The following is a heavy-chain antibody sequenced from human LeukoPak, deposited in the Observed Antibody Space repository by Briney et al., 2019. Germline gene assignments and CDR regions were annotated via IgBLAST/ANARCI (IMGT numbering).Heavy chain of an antibody. CDR1: GFTFSAYA. V-gene: IGHV3-64*04. D-gene: IGHD6-13*01. CDR2: ISSNGGSS. CDR3: ARDLERLGIAAAQ. J-gene: IGHJ4*02. Sequence: GGSLRLSCSASGFTFSAYAMYWVRQAPGKGLEYVSGISSNGGSSFYADSVKGRFTISRDNSKNTLYLQMNSLRAEDTAVYYCARDLERLGIAAAQWSQGTLVAVSS.